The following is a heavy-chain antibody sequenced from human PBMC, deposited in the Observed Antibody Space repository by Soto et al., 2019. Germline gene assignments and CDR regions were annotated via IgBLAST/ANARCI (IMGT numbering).Heavy chain of an antibody. V-gene: IGHV1-69*01. J-gene: IGHJ6*02. CDR3: ARGGYGDPPYYYGMDV. D-gene: IGHD4-17*01. CDR1: GGTFSSYA. CDR2: IIPIFGTA. Sequence: QVQLVQSGAEVKKPGSSVKVSCKASGGTFSSYAISWVRQAPGQGLEWMGGIIPIFGTANYAQKFQGRVTITADESKSTAYRELSSLRSEDTAVYYCARGGYGDPPYYYGMDVLGQVSTVTVSS.